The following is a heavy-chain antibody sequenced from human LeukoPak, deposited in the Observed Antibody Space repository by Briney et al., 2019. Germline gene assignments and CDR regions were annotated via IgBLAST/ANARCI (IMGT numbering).Heavy chain of an antibody. Sequence: SETLSLTCAVYGGSFSGYYWSWIRQPPGKGLEWIGEINHSGSTNYNPSLKSRVTISVDTSKNQFSLKLSSVTAADTAVYYCAREWELLAYFDYWGQGTLVTVSS. D-gene: IGHD1-26*01. J-gene: IGHJ4*02. CDR1: GGSFSGYY. V-gene: IGHV4-34*01. CDR2: INHSGST. CDR3: AREWELLAYFDY.